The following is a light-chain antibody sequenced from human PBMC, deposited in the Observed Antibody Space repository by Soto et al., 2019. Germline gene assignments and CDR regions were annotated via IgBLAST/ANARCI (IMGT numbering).Light chain of an antibody. Sequence: EIVMTQSPATVSVSPGERATLSCRASQSVSDKLAWYQQKPGQAPRLLIYHASARATGIPARFSGSGSGTEFTLTISSLQSEDFAVYWCQQYNNWPPTFGQGTKVDIK. CDR2: HAS. CDR3: QQYNNWPPT. V-gene: IGKV3-15*01. J-gene: IGKJ1*01. CDR1: QSVSDK.